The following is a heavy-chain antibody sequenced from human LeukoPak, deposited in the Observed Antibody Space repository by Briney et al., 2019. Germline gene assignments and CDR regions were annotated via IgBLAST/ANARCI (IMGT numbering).Heavy chain of an antibody. V-gene: IGHV3-23*01. CDR1: GFPFSSHG. Sequence: GGSLRLSCAGSGFPFSSHGMNWVRQAPGKGLEWVSGISPGGPTYYADSVKGRFTISRDDSKNTLYLQMNSLRVEDTAVYYCAKVAKYYYGSETYYFFEHWGQGTPVTASS. D-gene: IGHD3-10*01. J-gene: IGHJ4*02. CDR3: AKVAKYYYGSETYYFFEH. CDR2: ISPGGPT.